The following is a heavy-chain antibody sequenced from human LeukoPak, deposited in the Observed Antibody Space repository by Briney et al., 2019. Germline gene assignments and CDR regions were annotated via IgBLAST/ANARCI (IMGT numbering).Heavy chain of an antibody. V-gene: IGHV4-59*08. J-gene: IGHJ6*02. Sequence: PSETLSPTCTVSAGSISSYYWSWIRQPPGKGLEWNGYIYYSVSTNYNTSLKSRVPISVDTPKNQFSLKLSSVTAADTAVYYCAAERGYCSCTSCYAEDYYYYYGMDVWGQGTTVTVSS. D-gene: IGHD2-2*01. CDR3: AAERGYCSCTSCYAEDYYYYYGMDV. CDR1: AGSISSYY. CDR2: IYYSVST.